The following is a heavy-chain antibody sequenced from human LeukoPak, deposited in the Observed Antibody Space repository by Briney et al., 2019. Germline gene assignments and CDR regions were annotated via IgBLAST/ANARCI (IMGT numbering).Heavy chain of an antibody. V-gene: IGHV4-34*01. D-gene: IGHD5-12*01. J-gene: IGHJ4*02. Sequence: PETLSLTCAVYGGSFSGYYWSWIRQPPGKGLGWIGEINHSGSTNYNPSLKSRVTISVDTSKNQFSLKLSSVTAADTAVYYCARRGYSGYDRWGQGTLVTVSS. CDR2: INHSGST. CDR1: GGSFSGYY. CDR3: ARRGYSGYDR.